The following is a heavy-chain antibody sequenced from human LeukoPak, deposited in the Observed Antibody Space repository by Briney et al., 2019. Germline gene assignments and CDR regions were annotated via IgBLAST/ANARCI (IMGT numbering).Heavy chain of an antibody. CDR3: ARDESIAAAGFDY. CDR2: IIPIFGTA. Sequence: SVKVSCKGSGGTFSSYAISWVRQAPGQGLEWMGGIIPIFGTANYAQKFQGRVTITADESTSTAYMELSSLRSEDTAVYYCARDESIAAAGFDYWGQGTLVTVSS. J-gene: IGHJ4*02. V-gene: IGHV1-69*13. D-gene: IGHD6-13*01. CDR1: GGTFSSYA.